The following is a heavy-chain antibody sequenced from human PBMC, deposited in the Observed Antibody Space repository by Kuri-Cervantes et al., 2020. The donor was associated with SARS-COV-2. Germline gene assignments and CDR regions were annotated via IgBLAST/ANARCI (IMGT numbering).Heavy chain of an antibody. CDR1: GYTFSNHA. Sequence: ASVKVSCKASGYTFSNHAIHWVRQAPGQGLEWMGWINTATGNTHYAQKFQGRVTMTRDTSISTAYMELSRLRSDDTAVYYCAEGPPYGMDVWGQGTTVTVSS. J-gene: IGHJ6*02. V-gene: IGHV1-2*02. CDR3: AEGPPYGMDV. CDR2: INTATGNT.